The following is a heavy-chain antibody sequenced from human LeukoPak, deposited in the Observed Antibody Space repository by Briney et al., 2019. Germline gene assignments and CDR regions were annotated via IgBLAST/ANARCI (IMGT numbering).Heavy chain of an antibody. D-gene: IGHD5-12*01. J-gene: IGHJ3*02. V-gene: IGHV1-2*02. CDR3: ARSCRILDIVATIRARLGGNGFDI. CDR2: IDPDSGGS. CDR1: GYSFSGYY. Sequence: ASVKVSCKASGYSFSGYYMHWVRQAPGQGLEWVGWIDPDSGGSNNAQKFQGRVTMTRDTSISTAYMELSRLRSDDTAVYYCARSCRILDIVATIRARLGGNGFDIWGQGTMVTVSS.